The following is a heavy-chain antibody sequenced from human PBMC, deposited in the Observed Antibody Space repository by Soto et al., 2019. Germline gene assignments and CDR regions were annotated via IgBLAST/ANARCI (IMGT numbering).Heavy chain of an antibody. J-gene: IGHJ6*02. CDR1: GGSFSGYY. V-gene: IGHV4-34*01. D-gene: IGHD1-26*01. Sequence: SETLSLTCAVYGGSFSGYYWSWIRQPPGKGLEWIGEINHSGSTNYNPSLKSRVTISVDTSKNQFSLKLSSVTAADTAVYYCARSHWRVGYYYGMDVWGQGTTVTVSS. CDR2: INHSGST. CDR3: ARSHWRVGYYYGMDV.